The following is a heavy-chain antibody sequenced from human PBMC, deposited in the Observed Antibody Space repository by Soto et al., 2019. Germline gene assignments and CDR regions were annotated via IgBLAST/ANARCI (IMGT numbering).Heavy chain of an antibody. J-gene: IGHJ4*02. CDR1: GVSISSGNW. V-gene: IGHV4-4*02. Sequence: SETLSLTCDVSGVSISSGNWWSWVRQPPGKGLEWIGEVYHDGSANYHPSLESRVTISVDRSKNQFSLKLNSVTAADMAIYYCARLVYDSRLNYLYFDYWGQGTLVTVSS. D-gene: IGHD3-22*01. CDR3: ARLVYDSRLNYLYFDY. CDR2: VYHDGSA.